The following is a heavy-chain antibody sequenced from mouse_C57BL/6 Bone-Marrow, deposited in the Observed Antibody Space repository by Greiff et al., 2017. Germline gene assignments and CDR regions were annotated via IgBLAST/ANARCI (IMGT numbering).Heavy chain of an antibody. Sequence: QVQLKESGAELVRPGASVKLSCKASGYTFTDYYINWVKQRPGQGLEWIARIYPGSGNTYYNEKFKGKATLTAEKSSSTAYMQLSSLTSEDSAVYFCAREGAYDGYYSYYFDYWGQGTTLTESS. J-gene: IGHJ2*01. V-gene: IGHV1-76*01. CDR1: GYTFTDYY. CDR2: IYPGSGNT. D-gene: IGHD2-3*01. CDR3: AREGAYDGYYSYYFDY.